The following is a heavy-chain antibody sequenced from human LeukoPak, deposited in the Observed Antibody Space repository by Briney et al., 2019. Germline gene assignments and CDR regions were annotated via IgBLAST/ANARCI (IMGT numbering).Heavy chain of an antibody. J-gene: IGHJ5*02. CDR2: INAGNGNT. CDR3: ARDTIYKRYCSSTSCYTGGRFDP. CDR1: GYTFTSYA. D-gene: IGHD2-2*02. V-gene: IGHV1-3*03. Sequence: ASVKVSCKASGYTFTSYAMHWVRQAPGQRLEWMGWINAGNGNTKYSQEFQGRVTITGDTSASTAYMELSSLRSEDMAVYYCARDTIYKRYCSSTSCYTGGRFDPWGQGTLVTVSS.